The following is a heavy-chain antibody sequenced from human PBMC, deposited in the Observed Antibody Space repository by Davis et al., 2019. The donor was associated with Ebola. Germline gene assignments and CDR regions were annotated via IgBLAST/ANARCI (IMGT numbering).Heavy chain of an antibody. J-gene: IGHJ4*02. CDR1: GGSFSGYY. Sequence: MPSETLSLTCAVYGGSFSGYYWIWIRQPPGKGLQWIGEINHSGSTNYNPSLKSRVTMSVDTSKNQFSLQLSSVTAADTAVYYCARGGYWAFDYWGQGGLVTVSS. CDR3: ARGGYWAFDY. D-gene: IGHD1-26*01. V-gene: IGHV4-34*01. CDR2: INHSGST.